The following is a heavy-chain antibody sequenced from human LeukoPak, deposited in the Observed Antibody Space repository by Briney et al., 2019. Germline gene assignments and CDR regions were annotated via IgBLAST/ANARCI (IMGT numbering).Heavy chain of an antibody. CDR2: IYYSGST. D-gene: IGHD1-26*01. Sequence: KASETLSLTCTVSGGSISSSSYYWGWIRQPPGKGLEGIGSIYYSGSTYYNPFLKSRVTISVDTSKNQFSLKLSSVTAADTAVYYCARHSGPKVQEYSGSLDAFDIWGQGTMVTVSS. V-gene: IGHV4-39*01. CDR3: ARHSGPKVQEYSGSLDAFDI. J-gene: IGHJ3*02. CDR1: GGSISSSSYY.